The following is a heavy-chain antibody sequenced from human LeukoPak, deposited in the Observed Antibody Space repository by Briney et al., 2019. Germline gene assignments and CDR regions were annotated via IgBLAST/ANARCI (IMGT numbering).Heavy chain of an antibody. CDR3: ARCQTIFGVVIGAFDI. CDR1: GFTFSSYA. Sequence: GGSLRLSCAAAGFTFSSYAMHWVRQAPGKGLEWVAVISYDGSNKYYADSVKGRFTISRDNSKNTLYLQMNSLRAEDTAVYYCARCQTIFGVVIGAFDIWGQGTMVTVSS. V-gene: IGHV3-30*04. D-gene: IGHD3-3*01. CDR2: ISYDGSNK. J-gene: IGHJ3*02.